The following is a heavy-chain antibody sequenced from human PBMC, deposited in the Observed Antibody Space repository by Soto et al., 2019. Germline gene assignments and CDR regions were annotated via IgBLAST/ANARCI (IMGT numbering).Heavy chain of an antibody. J-gene: IGHJ6*02. CDR1: GFTFSTYG. Sequence: QVQLVESGGGVVQPGRSLRLSCVASGFTFSTYGMRWVRQAPGKGLEWVAVISYDGINKYYADSVKGRLTISRDNSKNTVYIQMNRLRGEDTAVHYYAKGQHCSTTSCYFYHYGMEVWGQGTTVDVSS. V-gene: IGHV3-30*18. CDR2: ISYDGINK. D-gene: IGHD2-2*01. CDR3: AKGQHCSTTSCYFYHYGMEV.